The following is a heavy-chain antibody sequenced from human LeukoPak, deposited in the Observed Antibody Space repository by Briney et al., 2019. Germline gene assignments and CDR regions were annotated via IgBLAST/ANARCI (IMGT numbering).Heavy chain of an antibody. Sequence: SETLSLTCTVSGGSFSSGGYYWSWIRQHPGKGLEWIGYIYYSGSTYYNPSLKSRVTISVDTSKNQFSLKLSSVTAADTAVYYCARVSLRGEYSSSRTYYFDYWGQGTLVTVSS. CDR1: GGSFSSGGYY. CDR2: IYYSGST. V-gene: IGHV4-31*03. CDR3: ARVSLRGEYSSSRTYYFDY. D-gene: IGHD6-13*01. J-gene: IGHJ4*02.